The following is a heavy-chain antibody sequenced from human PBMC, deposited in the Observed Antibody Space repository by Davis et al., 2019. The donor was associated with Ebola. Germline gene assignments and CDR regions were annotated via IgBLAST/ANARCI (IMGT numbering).Heavy chain of an antibody. D-gene: IGHD5-18*01. Sequence: GESLKISCAASGFTFGDYYMNWIRQAPGKGLEWVSYTSCCNGRTYYADSVKGRFTSSRDSATNSVHLQMDSLRADDTAVYYCTRDSAVVFFDYWSQGTLVTVSS. CDR2: TSCCNGRT. V-gene: IGHV3-11*05. CDR3: TRDSAVVFFDY. CDR1: GFTFGDYY. J-gene: IGHJ4*02.